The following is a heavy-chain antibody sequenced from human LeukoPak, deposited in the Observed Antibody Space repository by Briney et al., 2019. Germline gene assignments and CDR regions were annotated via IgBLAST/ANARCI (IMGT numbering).Heavy chain of an antibody. CDR2: IDPSDSYT. D-gene: IGHD5-12*01. V-gene: IGHV5-10-1*01. J-gene: IGHJ4*02. CDR3: ARAPDSDSGYDYFDY. Sequence: GESLEISCQGSGYPFTNHWISWVRQLPGKGLEWMGKIDPSDSYTNYSPSFQGHVTISAGKSISTASLQWSSLKASDTAMYYCARAPDSDSGYDYFDYWGQGTLVTVSS. CDR1: GYPFTNHW.